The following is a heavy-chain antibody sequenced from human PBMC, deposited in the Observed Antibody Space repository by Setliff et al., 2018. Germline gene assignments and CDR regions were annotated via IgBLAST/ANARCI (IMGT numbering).Heavy chain of an antibody. CDR3: ARERYFDWFFED. V-gene: IGHV4-61*02. J-gene: IGHJ4*01. CDR1: GASIGSGSHY. D-gene: IGHD3-9*01. Sequence: SETLSLTCTVSGASIGSGSHYWSWIRQPAGKKLEWIGRIHASGSPDYNPSFKSRVTISRDTSTNQFSLKLGSVTAADTAVYYCARERYFDWFFEDWGHGTLVTVSS. CDR2: IHASGSP.